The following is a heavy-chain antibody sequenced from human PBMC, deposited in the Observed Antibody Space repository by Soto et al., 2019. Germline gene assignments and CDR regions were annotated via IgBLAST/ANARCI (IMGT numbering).Heavy chain of an antibody. Sequence: QVQLVESGGGVVQPGRSLRLSCAASGFTFSSFGMHWVRQAPGKGLEWVSVISYDGSKKYYADSVKGRFTISRDNSKNTMYLQLNSLRAEDKAAYYCAPDYDSLTGYSSAHCDYWGQGTLVTVSS. D-gene: IGHD3-9*01. CDR1: GFTFSSFG. CDR2: ISYDGSKK. CDR3: APDYDSLTGYSSAHCDY. V-gene: IGHV3-30*03. J-gene: IGHJ4*02.